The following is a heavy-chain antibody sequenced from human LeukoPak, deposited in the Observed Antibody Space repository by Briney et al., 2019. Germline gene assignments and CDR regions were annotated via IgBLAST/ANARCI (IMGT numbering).Heavy chain of an antibody. D-gene: IGHD3-16*02. CDR1: GGSISSYY. J-gene: IGHJ4*02. CDR3: VSWGNYRSFDY. V-gene: IGHV4-59*06. Sequence: SETLSLTCTVSGGSISSYYWSWIRQPAGKGLEWIGFISDSGSTYYNPSLKSRLTISLDTSKNQFSLKLSSVTAADTAVYYCVSWGNYRSFDYWGQGTLVTVSS. CDR2: ISDSGST.